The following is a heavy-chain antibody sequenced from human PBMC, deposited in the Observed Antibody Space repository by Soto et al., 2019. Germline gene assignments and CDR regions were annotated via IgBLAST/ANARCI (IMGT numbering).Heavy chain of an antibody. Sequence: QVQLQQWGAGLLKPSETLSLTCAVYGGSFSGYYWSWIRQPPGKGLEWIGEINHSGSTNYNPSLKSRVTISVDTSKNQFSLKLSSVTAADTAVYYCARMVVTAIPSRNYYFDYWGQGTLVTVSS. V-gene: IGHV4-34*01. J-gene: IGHJ4*02. CDR3: ARMVVTAIPSRNYYFDY. D-gene: IGHD2-21*02. CDR1: GGSFSGYY. CDR2: INHSGST.